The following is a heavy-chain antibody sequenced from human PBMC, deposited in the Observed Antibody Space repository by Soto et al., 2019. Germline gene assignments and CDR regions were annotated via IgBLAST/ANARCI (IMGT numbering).Heavy chain of an antibody. V-gene: IGHV3-23*01. CDR2: ISGSGGST. D-gene: IGHD6-13*01. Sequence: PGGSLRLSCAASGFTFSSYAMSWVRQAPGKGLEWVSAISGSGGSTYYADSVKGRFTISRDNSKNTLYLQMNSLRAEDTAVYYCAKGTYSSSWYYYYGMDVWGQGTTVTVSS. CDR1: GFTFSSYA. CDR3: AKGTYSSSWYYYYGMDV. J-gene: IGHJ6*02.